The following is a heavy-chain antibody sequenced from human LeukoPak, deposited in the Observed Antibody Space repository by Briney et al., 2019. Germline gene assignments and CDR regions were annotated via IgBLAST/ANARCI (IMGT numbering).Heavy chain of an antibody. CDR1: GFTFSSYS. CDR3: ARGVYGAYFDY. Sequence: GGSLRLSCAASGFTFSSYSMNWVRQAPGKGLEWVSYISGSSDTIRYADSVKGRFTISRDNAKNSLYLQMNSLRVEDTAVYYCARGVYGAYFDYWGQGTLVTVSS. J-gene: IGHJ4*02. CDR2: ISGSSDTI. D-gene: IGHD4-17*01. V-gene: IGHV3-48*01.